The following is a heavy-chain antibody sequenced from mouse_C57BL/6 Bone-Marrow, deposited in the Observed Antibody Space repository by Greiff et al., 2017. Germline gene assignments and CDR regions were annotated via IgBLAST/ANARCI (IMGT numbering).Heavy chain of an antibody. CDR3: ASDYYGSSSYYAMDY. CDR2: INSDGGST. CDR1: EYEFPSHD. D-gene: IGHD1-1*01. Sequence: EVMLVESGGGLVQPGESLKLSCESNEYEFPSHDMSWVRKTPEKRLALVAAINSDGGSTYYPDTMERRFIISRDNTKKTLYLQMSSLRSEDTALYYCASDYYGSSSYYAMDYWGQGTSVTVSS. J-gene: IGHJ4*01. V-gene: IGHV5-2*01.